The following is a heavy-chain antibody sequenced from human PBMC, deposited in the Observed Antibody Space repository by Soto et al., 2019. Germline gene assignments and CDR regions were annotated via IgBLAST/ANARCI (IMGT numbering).Heavy chain of an antibody. CDR1: GYTFTSYG. D-gene: IGHD3-10*01. Sequence: QVQLVQSGAEVKKPGASVKVSCKASGYTFTSYGITWVRLAPGQGLEWMGWISTYNGHTNYGQKLQGRLTMTTDTSTSTAYMELRSLRSDDTAVYYCARVWFGESEDYWGQGTLVTVSS. J-gene: IGHJ4*02. CDR2: ISTYNGHT. V-gene: IGHV1-18*01. CDR3: ARVWFGESEDY.